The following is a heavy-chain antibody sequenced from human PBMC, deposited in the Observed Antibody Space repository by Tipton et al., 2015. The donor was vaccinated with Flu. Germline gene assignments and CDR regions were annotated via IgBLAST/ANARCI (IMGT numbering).Heavy chain of an antibody. CDR3: ARDHSAVDRAAGYYYKGMDV. CDR1: GDSISRGSYY. J-gene: IGHJ6*02. D-gene: IGHD5-18*01. CDR2: VYTNTNT. Sequence: TLSLTCTVSGDSISRGSYYYNWIRQPAGEGLEWIGRVYTNTNTNYKASLKSRVTISIDRSKNQFSLRLSSVTAADTAVYYCARDHSAVDRAAGYYYKGMDVWGQGTMVTVSS. V-gene: IGHV4-61*02.